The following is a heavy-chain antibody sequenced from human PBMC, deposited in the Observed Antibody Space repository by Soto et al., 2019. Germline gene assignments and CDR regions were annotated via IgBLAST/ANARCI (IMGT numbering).Heavy chain of an antibody. CDR1: GFTFSSYA. CDR3: AKDEATRHIVVVTVGPWYFDL. D-gene: IGHD2-21*02. V-gene: IGHV3-23*01. J-gene: IGHJ2*01. CDR2: ISGSGGST. Sequence: GGSLRLSCAASGFTFSSYAMSWVRQAPGKGLEWVSAISGSGGSTYYADSVKGRFTISRDNSKNTLYLQMNSLRAEDTAVYYCAKDEATRHIVVVTVGPWYFDLWGRGTLVTVSS.